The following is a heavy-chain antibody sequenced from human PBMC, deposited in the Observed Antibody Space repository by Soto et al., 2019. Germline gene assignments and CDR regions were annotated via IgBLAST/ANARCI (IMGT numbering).Heavy chain of an antibody. V-gene: IGHV4-39*02. CDR1: GGSISSSSYY. D-gene: IGHD3-10*01. Sequence: SETLSLTCTVSGGSISSSSYYWGWIRQPPGKGLEWIGSIHYSGRTYYNPSLKSRATISVDTSKSHFSLKLNSVTAADTAVYYCARLWFGERPPDYWGQGTLVTVSS. J-gene: IGHJ4*02. CDR2: IHYSGRT. CDR3: ARLWFGERPPDY.